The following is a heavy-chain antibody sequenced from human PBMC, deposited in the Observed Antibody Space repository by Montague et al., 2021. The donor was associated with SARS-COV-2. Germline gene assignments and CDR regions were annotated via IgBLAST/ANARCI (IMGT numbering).Heavy chain of an antibody. D-gene: IGHD2-2*01. CDR1: GGSISSSSYY. CDR3: ARLHFSSTSCYYLFFAETSHFDY. CDR2: IYYSGST. Sequence: SETLSLTCTVSGGSISSSSYYWGWIRQPPGKGLEWIGSIYYSGSTYYNPSLKSRVTISVDTSKNQFSLKLSSVTAADTAVYYCARLHFSSTSCYYLFFAETSHFDYWAREPWSPSPQ. V-gene: IGHV4-39*01. J-gene: IGHJ4*02.